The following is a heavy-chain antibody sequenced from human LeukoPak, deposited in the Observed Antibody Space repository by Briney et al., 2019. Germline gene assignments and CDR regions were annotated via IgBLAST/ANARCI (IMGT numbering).Heavy chain of an antibody. CDR2: INPSGGST. D-gene: IGHD2-15*01. V-gene: IGHV1-46*01. J-gene: IGHJ3*02. Sequence: ASVKVSCKASGYTFTSYYMHWVRQAPGQGLEWMGIINPSGGSTSYAQKFQGRVTMTRDTSTSTVYMELSSLRSEDTAVYYCARDVDCSGGSCYFAFDIWGQETMVTVSS. CDR3: ARDVDCSGGSCYFAFDI. CDR1: GYTFTSYY.